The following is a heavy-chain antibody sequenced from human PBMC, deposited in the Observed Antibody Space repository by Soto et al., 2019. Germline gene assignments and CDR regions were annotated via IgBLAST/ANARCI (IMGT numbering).Heavy chain of an antibody. J-gene: IGHJ4*02. D-gene: IGHD1-1*01. CDR2: ISPRGDNI. CDR3: AKGPNHNIGSPYYFDS. CDR1: GFSLANFP. Sequence: GGSLRLSCVGSGFSLANFPMNWVRQTPGKGLEWISYISPRGDNIYYTESVKGRFTISRDNARDSLYLQMNSLRDEDAALYYCAKGPNHNIGSPYYFDSWGQGVPVTVYS. V-gene: IGHV3-48*02.